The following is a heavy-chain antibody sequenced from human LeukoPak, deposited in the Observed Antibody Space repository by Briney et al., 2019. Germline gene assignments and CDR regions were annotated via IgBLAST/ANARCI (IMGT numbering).Heavy chain of an antibody. CDR1: GYTFTSHY. V-gene: IGHV1-46*01. D-gene: IGHD2-21*02. J-gene: IGHJ3*02. CDR3: AREGRYCGGDCYSRYAFDI. Sequence: ASVKVSCKASGYTFTSHYMHWVRQAPGQGLEWMGIINPSGGSTSYAQKFQGRVTMTRDTSTSTVYMELSSLRSEDTAVYYCAREGRYCGGDCYSRYAFDIWGQGTMVTVSS. CDR2: INPSGGST.